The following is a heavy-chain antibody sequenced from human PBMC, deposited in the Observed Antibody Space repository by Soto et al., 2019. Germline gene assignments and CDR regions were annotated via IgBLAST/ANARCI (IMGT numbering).Heavy chain of an antibody. CDR3: ARGGVY. V-gene: IGHV4-34*01. Sequence: SETLSLTCAVYGGSFSGYYWSWIRQPPGKGLEWIGEINHSGSTNYNPSLKSRVTISVDTSKNQFSLKLSSVTAADTAVYYCARGGVYWGQGTLVTVSS. CDR2: INHSGST. D-gene: IGHD3-16*01. J-gene: IGHJ4*02. CDR1: GGSFSGYY.